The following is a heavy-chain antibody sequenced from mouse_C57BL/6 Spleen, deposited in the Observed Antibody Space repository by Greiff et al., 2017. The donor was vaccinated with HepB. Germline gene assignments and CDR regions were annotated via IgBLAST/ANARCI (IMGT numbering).Heavy chain of an antibody. J-gene: IGHJ2*01. V-gene: IGHV7-3*01. Sequence: EVNVVESGGGLVQPGGSLSLSCAASGFTFTDYYMSWVRQPPGKALEWLGFIRNKANGYTTEYSASVKGRFTISRDNSKSILYLQMNALRDEDSATYCSARYPLYDNSEGLDYWGQGTTLTVSS. CDR3: ARYPLYDNSEGLDY. CDR1: GFTFTDYY. CDR2: IRNKANGYTT. D-gene: IGHD2-3*01.